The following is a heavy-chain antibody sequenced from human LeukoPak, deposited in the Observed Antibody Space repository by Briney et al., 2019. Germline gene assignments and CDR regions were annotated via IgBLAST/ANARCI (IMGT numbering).Heavy chain of an antibody. CDR3: ARGGAAAAGIDY. CDR1: GYTFTSYD. J-gene: IGHJ4*02. V-gene: IGHV1-8*01. Sequence: VASVKVSCKASGYTFTSYDINWVRPATGQGLEWMGWMNPNSGNTGYAQKFQGRVTMTRNTSISTAYMELSSLRSEDTAVYYCARGGAAAAGIDYWGQGTLVTVSS. D-gene: IGHD6-13*01. CDR2: MNPNSGNT.